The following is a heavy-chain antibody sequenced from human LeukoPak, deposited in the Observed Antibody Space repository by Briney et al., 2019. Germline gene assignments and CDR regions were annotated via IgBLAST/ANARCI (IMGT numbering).Heavy chain of an antibody. V-gene: IGHV4-4*02. J-gene: IGHJ4*02. CDR1: GGSISSTNW. CDR3: ARGGDILSGYYEGGLDY. Sequence: SETLSLTCAVPGGSISSTNWWSWVRQPPGKGLEWIGEIYHSGSTNYNPSLKGRVTISVDKSKNQFSLKLSSVTAADTAVYYCARGGDILSGYYEGGLDYWGQGTLVTVSS. D-gene: IGHD3-9*01. CDR2: IYHSGST.